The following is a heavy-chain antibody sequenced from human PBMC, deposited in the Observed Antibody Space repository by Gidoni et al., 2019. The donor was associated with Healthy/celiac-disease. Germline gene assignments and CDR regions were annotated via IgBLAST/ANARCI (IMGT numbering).Heavy chain of an antibody. J-gene: IGHJ6*02. CDR1: GCSISRYS. D-gene: IGHD3-10*01. CDR3: ATGGTMVRGVSITSDYGMDV. Sequence: QVQLPESGPGLVKPSATLSLTCTVSGCSISRYSWRWIRQPPGKGLEWIGYIYYSGSTNYNPSLKSRVTISVDTSKNQCSLKLSSVTAADTAVYYCATGGTMVRGVSITSDYGMDVWGQGTTVTVSS. V-gene: IGHV4-59*01. CDR2: IYYSGST.